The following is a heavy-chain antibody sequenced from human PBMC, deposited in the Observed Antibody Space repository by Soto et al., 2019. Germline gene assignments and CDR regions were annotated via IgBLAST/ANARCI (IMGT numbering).Heavy chain of an antibody. V-gene: IGHV1-46*01. Sequence: QVPLVQSGAEVKKPGASVKISCKASGYTVTNYYVQWVRQAPGQGLEWMGTINPYDSTATYAQKFRDRVTMTRDTSTATVYLELRSLESEDTAVYYCARLHFASGYRYACDCWGQGTLVIVSS. CDR3: ARLHFASGYRYACDC. CDR2: INPYDSTA. D-gene: IGHD5-18*01. CDR1: GYTVTNYY. J-gene: IGHJ4*02.